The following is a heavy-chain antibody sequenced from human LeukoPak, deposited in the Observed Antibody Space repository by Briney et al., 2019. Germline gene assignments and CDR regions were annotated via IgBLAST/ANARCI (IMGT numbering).Heavy chain of an antibody. CDR2: INLNSGVT. Sequence: GASVKVSCKASGYSFTDYYMHWVRQASGQGLERMGWINLNSGVTKYAQIFQGSVTMTRDTSISTAYMELSRLTSDDTAVYYCARDDGSSSENAFDVWGQGTMVTVSS. CDR3: ARDDGSSSENAFDV. J-gene: IGHJ3*01. CDR1: GYSFTDYY. V-gene: IGHV1-2*02. D-gene: IGHD6-6*01.